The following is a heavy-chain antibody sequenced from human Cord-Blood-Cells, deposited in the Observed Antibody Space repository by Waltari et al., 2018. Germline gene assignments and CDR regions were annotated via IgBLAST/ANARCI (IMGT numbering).Heavy chain of an antibody. V-gene: IGHV3-53*01. Sequence: EVQLVESGGGLIQPGGSLRLSCAASGSTVSSNYMSWVRQAPGKGLEWVPVIDSGGSTYYADSVKGRFTISRDNSKNTLYLQMNSLRAEDTAVYYCARVLGYYDSSGYLGEEDVWGQGTTVTVSS. CDR2: IDSGGST. D-gene: IGHD3-22*01. CDR1: GSTVSSNY. CDR3: ARVLGYYDSSGYLGEEDV. J-gene: IGHJ6*02.